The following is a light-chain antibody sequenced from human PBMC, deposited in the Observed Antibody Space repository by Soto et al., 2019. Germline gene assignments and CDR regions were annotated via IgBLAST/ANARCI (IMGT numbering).Light chain of an antibody. V-gene: IGKV3-20*01. CDR2: GAS. CDR1: QSVRSNY. CDR3: QQDGGSPYT. J-gene: IGKJ2*01. Sequence: ESVLTQSPGTLSLSPGERATLSCRASQSVRSNYLAWYQHKPGQAPRLLIYGASSRATGIPDRFSGTGSGTDFTLTISRLEPEDFAVYYCQQDGGSPYTFGQGTKLEIK.